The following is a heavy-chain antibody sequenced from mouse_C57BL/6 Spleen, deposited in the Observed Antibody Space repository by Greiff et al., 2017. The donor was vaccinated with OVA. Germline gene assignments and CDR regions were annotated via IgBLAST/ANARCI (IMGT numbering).Heavy chain of an antibody. CDR1: GFTFSSYA. V-gene: IGHV5-9-1*02. CDR2: ISSGGDYI. CDR3: TRDQVNYYGSSLFDY. Sequence: EVQVVESGEGLVKPGGSLKLSCAASGFTFSSYAMSSVRQTPEKRLEWVAYISSGGDYIYYADTVKGRFTISRDNARNTLYLQMSSLKSEDTAMYYCTRDQVNYYGSSLFDYWGQGTTLTVSS. J-gene: IGHJ2*01. D-gene: IGHD1-1*01.